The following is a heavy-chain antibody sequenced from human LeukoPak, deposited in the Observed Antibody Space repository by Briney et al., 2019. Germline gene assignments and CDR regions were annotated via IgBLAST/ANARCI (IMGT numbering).Heavy chain of an antibody. D-gene: IGHD3-3*01. J-gene: IGHJ4*02. CDR2: IIPIFGTA. V-gene: IGHV1-69*13. CDR3: ARELRNDFWSGYFVY. CDR1: GGTFSSYA. Sequence: SVKVSCKASGGTFSSYAISWVRQAPGQGLEWMGGIIPIFGTANYAQKFQGRVTITADESTSTAYMELSSLRAEDTAVYYCARELRNDFWSGYFVYWGQGTLVTVSS.